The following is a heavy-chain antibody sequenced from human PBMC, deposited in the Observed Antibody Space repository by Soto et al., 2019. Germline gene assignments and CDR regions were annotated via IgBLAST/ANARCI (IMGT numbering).Heavy chain of an antibody. Sequence: SQTLSLTCAISGDSVSSNSAAWDWIRQSPSRGLEWLGRTYYRSRWYNDYAVSVRSRITVNPDTSKNQFSLQLTSVTPEDTAVYYCAGTTSHYWYYMDVWGKGTTVTVSS. CDR3: AGTTSHYWYYMDV. CDR2: TYYRSRWYN. J-gene: IGHJ6*03. D-gene: IGHD1-7*01. CDR1: GDSVSSNSAA. V-gene: IGHV6-1*01.